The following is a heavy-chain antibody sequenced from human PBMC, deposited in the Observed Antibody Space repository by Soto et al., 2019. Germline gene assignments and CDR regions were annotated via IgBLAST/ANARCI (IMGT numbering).Heavy chain of an antibody. J-gene: IGHJ6*02. CDR2: IWYDGSNK. V-gene: IGHV3-33*01. CDR1: GFTFSSYG. D-gene: IGHD3-3*01. CDR3: ARGNITIFGVDPALPLYYYYGMDF. Sequence: QVQLVESGGGVVQPGRSLRLSCAASGFTFSSYGMHWVRQAPGKGLEWVAVIWYDGSNKYYADSVKRRFTISRDNSKNSLYLQLTSLRAEDTAVYYCARGNITIFGVDPALPLYYYYGMDFWGQGTTVTVSS.